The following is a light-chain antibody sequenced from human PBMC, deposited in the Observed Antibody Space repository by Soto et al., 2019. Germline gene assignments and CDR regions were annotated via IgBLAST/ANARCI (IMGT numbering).Light chain of an antibody. CDR3: QQYNISPRT. CDR2: DAS. V-gene: IGKV3-15*01. Sequence: EIVMTQSPATLSLSPGERATLSCRASQSVSSNLAWYQQKPGQAPRLLIYDASTRATGIPARFSGSGSGTEFTLTISRLQSEDFAVYYCQQYNISPRTFGQGTKVEIK. CDR1: QSVSSN. J-gene: IGKJ1*01.